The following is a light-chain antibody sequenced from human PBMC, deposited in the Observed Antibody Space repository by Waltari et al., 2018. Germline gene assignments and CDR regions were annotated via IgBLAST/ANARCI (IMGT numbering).Light chain of an antibody. CDR3: QQYYRSGT. V-gene: IGKV4-1*01. J-gene: IGKJ1*01. CDR2: WAS. CDR1: RSVLYNSNDKNY. Sequence: DIVMTQSPDSLAVSLGARATINCKSSRSVLYNSNDKNYLAWYQQKPGQLPKLLIYWASTRESGVPARFSGSGAGTDFTLTISSLQAEDVAVYYGQQYYRSGTFGQGTKVEIK.